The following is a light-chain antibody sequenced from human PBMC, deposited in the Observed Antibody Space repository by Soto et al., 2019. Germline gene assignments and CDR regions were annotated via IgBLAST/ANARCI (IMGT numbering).Light chain of an antibody. CDR3: QQYGSSPPYT. Sequence: EIVLTQSPGTLSLSPGERATLSCRASQSVSSSYLAWYQQKPGQAPRLLIYGASSRATGIPDRFSGSGSGTYFTLTISRLAPEDFAVYYCQQYGSSPPYTFGQGNKLEIK. J-gene: IGKJ2*01. V-gene: IGKV3-20*01. CDR1: QSVSSSY. CDR2: GAS.